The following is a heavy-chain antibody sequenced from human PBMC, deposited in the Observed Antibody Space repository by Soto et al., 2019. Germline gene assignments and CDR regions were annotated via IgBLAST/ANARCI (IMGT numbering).Heavy chain of an antibody. J-gene: IGHJ4*02. D-gene: IGHD1-20*01. CDR3: AREQYNWKL. V-gene: IGHV4-59*01. CDR2: VYHTGNT. Sequence: QVQLQESGPGLVKPSETLSLTSTVSGVSITPYYWTWIRQPPGEGLEWIGYVYHTGNTYYNPSLKRRVTISLDTSKNQVSLRLKSVTAADTAVYYCAREQYNWKLWGQGTLVTVSS. CDR1: GVSITPYY.